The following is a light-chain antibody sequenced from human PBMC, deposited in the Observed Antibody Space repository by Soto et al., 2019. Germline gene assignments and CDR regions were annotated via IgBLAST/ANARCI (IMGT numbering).Light chain of an antibody. Sequence: EIVMTQSPATLSLSPGERATLSCRASQSVSSNLAWYQQKPGQAPRLLIYGASTRATGIPARFSGSGSGTAFTLTISSRQSEDFAVYYCQQYNNWPMYTFGQGTKLEIK. J-gene: IGKJ2*01. CDR1: QSVSSN. CDR3: QQYNNWPMYT. CDR2: GAS. V-gene: IGKV3-15*01.